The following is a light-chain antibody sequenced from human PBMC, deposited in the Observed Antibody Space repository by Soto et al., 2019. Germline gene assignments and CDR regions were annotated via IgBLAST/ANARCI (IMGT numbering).Light chain of an antibody. J-gene: IGKJ5*01. CDR1: QSIIRY. CDR2: VES. CDR3: QQSYSTPT. Sequence: DIQLTQSPSSLSASVGDRVTITCRASQSIIRYLNWYQQRPGQAPKFLIYVESNLQSGVPSRFSGSVSGTDFTLTISSLQPEDFAPYSCQQSYSTPTSGKGTRLDI. V-gene: IGKV1-39*01.